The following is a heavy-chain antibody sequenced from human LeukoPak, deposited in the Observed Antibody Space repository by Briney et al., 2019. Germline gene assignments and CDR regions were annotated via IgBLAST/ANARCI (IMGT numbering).Heavy chain of an antibody. D-gene: IGHD3-16*01. CDR3: ATHGRIGSSLYNWFDP. CDR2: FDPEDGET. CDR1: GGTFSSYA. J-gene: IGHJ5*02. Sequence: ASVKVSCKASGGTFSSYAISWVRQAPGKGLEWMGGFDPEDGETIYAQKFQGRVTMTEDTSTDTAYMELSSLRSEDTAVYYCATHGRIGSSLYNWFDPWGQGTLVTVSS. V-gene: IGHV1-24*01.